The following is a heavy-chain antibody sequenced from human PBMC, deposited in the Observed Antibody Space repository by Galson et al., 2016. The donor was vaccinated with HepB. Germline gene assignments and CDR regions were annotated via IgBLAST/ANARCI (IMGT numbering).Heavy chain of an antibody. CDR2: ITGSGGTT. CDR3: AKVGTTVLTPGKYRLEYFQL. CDR1: GFSFSSYA. Sequence: SLRLSCAASGFSFSSYAMSWARQAPGKGLEWVSTITGSGGTTYYADSVKGRFTISRDNSKNTLYLQMNSLRAEDTAIYYCAKVGTTVLTPGKYRLEYFQLCGQGTMVTVSS. V-gene: IGHV3-23*01. D-gene: IGHD4-23*01. J-gene: IGHJ1*01.